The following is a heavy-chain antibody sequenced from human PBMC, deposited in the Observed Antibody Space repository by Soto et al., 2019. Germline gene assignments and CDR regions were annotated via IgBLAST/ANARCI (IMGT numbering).Heavy chain of an antibody. CDR3: AKDTYYHDTSGYYVFDY. CDR1: GGTFSSYA. Sequence: ASVKVSCKASGGTFSSYAISWVRQAPGQGLEWMGVIIPIFGTANYAQKFQGRVTITTDESTSTVYMELSSLRSEDTAIYYCAKDTYYHDTSGYYVFDYWGQGTLVTVSS. D-gene: IGHD3-22*01. J-gene: IGHJ4*02. CDR2: IIPIFGTA. V-gene: IGHV1-69*05.